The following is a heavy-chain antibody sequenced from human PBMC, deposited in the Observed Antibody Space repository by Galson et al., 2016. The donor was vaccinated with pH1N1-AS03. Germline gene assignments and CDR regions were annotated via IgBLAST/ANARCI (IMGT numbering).Heavy chain of an antibody. J-gene: IGHJ6*02. CDR1: GFTFSSYA. D-gene: IGHD1-1*01. CDR3: AKDLFWMSAMDV. CDR2: IGSDLKT. V-gene: IGHV3-23*01. Sequence: SLRLSCAASGFTFSSYAMSWVRQAPGKGLEWVSSIGSDLKTHYANAVKGRFSISKDNSKNTVYLQMDSLRAEDTALYYCAKDLFWMSAMDVWGQGTTVTVSS.